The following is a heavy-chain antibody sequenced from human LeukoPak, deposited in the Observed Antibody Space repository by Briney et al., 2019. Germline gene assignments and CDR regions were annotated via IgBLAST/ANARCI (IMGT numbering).Heavy chain of an antibody. Sequence: GRSLRLSCAASGFTFSSYGMHWVRQAPGKGLEWVAVIWYDGSNKYYADSVKGRFTISRDNSKNTLYLQMNSLRAEDTAVYYCARARGIAAAGTSNWFDPWGQGTLVAVSS. V-gene: IGHV3-33*01. CDR3: ARARGIAAAGTSNWFDP. D-gene: IGHD6-13*01. CDR2: IWYDGSNK. J-gene: IGHJ5*02. CDR1: GFTFSSYG.